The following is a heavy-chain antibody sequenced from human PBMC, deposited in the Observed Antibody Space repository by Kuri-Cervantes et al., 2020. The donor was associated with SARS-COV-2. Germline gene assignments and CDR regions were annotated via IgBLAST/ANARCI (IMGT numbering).Heavy chain of an antibody. CDR1: GFTFSSYD. CDR3: ARGDLGYCSGGSCYNWFDP. J-gene: IGHJ5*02. Sequence: GGSLRLSCAASGFTFSSYDMHWVRQATGKGLEWVSAIGTAGDTYYPGSVKGRFTIFRENAKNSLYLQMNSLRAEDTAVYYCARGDLGYCSGGSCYNWFDPWGQGTLVTVSS. CDR2: IGTAGDT. D-gene: IGHD2-15*01. V-gene: IGHV3-13*01.